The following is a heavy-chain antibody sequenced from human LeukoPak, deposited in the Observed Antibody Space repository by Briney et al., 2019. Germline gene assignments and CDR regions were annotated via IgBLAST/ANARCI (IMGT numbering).Heavy chain of an antibody. D-gene: IGHD5/OR15-5a*01. Sequence: PGGSLRLSCAASGFTFSDYGMHWVRQAPGKGLEWVAFLQFDGSNKNYGVSVKGRFTISRDNSTHTLYLQMNNLRSEDTAVYYCAKDRGSSVYVEHLDYWGQGTLVSVSS. CDR1: GFTFSDYG. CDR2: LQFDGSNK. CDR3: AKDRGSSVYVEHLDY. J-gene: IGHJ4*02. V-gene: IGHV3-30*02.